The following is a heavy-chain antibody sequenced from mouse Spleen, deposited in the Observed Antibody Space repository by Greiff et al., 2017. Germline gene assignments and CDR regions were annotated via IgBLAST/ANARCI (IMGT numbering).Heavy chain of an antibody. J-gene: IGHJ4*01. CDR2: IDPENGDT. D-gene: IGHD2-12*01. CDR1: GFNIKDDY. Sequence: EVQVVESGAELVRPGASVKLSCTASGFNIKDDYTHWVKQRPEQGLEWIGWIDPENGDTEYASKFQGKATITADTSSNTAYLQLSSLTSEDTAVYYCTESYYSYDYAMDYWGQGTSVTVSS. V-gene: IGHV14-4*01. CDR3: TESYYSYDYAMDY.